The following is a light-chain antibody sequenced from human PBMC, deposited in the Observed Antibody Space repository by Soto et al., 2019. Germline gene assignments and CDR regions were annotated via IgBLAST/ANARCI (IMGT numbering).Light chain of an antibody. Sequence: QLVLTQSPSASASLGDSVKLTCSLSSGHSSYAIAWHQQQPEKGPRYLMKVNSDGSHSKGDGIPDRFSGSSSGAERYLTISSLQSEDEADYYCQTWGTGIWVFGGGTKLTVL. J-gene: IGLJ3*02. V-gene: IGLV4-69*01. CDR2: VNSDGSH. CDR3: QTWGTGIWV. CDR1: SGHSSYA.